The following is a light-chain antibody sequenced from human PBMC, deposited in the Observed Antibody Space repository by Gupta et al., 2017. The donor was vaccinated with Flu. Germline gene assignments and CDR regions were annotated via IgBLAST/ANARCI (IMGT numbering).Light chain of an antibody. V-gene: IGKV3-20*01. CDR3: QQYGSSPFT. CDR2: GAS. Sequence: EIVFTQSPGTLSLSPGERATLSCRASQSVSSSYLAWYQQKPGQAPRLLIYGASSRATGIPDRFSGSGSGTDFTLTISRLEPEDFAVYYCQQYGSSPFTVGGGTKVEIK. J-gene: IGKJ4*01. CDR1: QSVSSSY.